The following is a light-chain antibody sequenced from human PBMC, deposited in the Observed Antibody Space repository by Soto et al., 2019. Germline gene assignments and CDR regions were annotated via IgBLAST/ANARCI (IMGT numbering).Light chain of an antibody. CDR1: NIGSES. CDR3: QVWDSSSDHYV. J-gene: IGLJ1*01. V-gene: IGLV3-21*02. Sequence: SYELAQPPSVSVAPGRTARITCGGNNIGSESVHWYQQKPGQAPVLVVYDDSDRPSGIPERFSGSNSGNTATLTISRVEAGDEADDYCQVWDSSSDHYVFGTGTKVTVL. CDR2: DDS.